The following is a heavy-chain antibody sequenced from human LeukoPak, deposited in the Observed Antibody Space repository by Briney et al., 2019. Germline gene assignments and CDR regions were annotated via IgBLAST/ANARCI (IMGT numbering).Heavy chain of an antibody. Sequence: GESLKISCKASAYTFASYWFGWGLQMPGKDLQWLVIIYPGDCRTTYSPSFQGQVTISADKSIRTAYLQWNSLKASDTAIYYCVRHLSDITSCPNYWGPGTLITVAS. J-gene: IGHJ4*02. D-gene: IGHD2-2*01. CDR1: AYTFASYW. V-gene: IGHV5-51*01. CDR3: VRHLSDITSCPNY. CDR2: IYPGDCRT.